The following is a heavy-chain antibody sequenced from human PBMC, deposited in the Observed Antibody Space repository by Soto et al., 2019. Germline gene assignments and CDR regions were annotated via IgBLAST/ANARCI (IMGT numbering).Heavy chain of an antibody. CDR1: GFTFSNAW. D-gene: IGHD4-17*01. V-gene: IGHV3-15*01. J-gene: IGHJ4*02. CDR2: IKSKTDGGTT. Sequence: EVQLLESGGGLVKPGGSLRLSCAASGFTFSNAWMSWVRQAPGKGLEWVGRIKSKTDGGTTDYAAPVNGSFTNSSDDSKNTLYLQMNSLNTEDTAVYYCTTHRYGDYVHWGQGTLVTVSS. CDR3: TTHRYGDYVH.